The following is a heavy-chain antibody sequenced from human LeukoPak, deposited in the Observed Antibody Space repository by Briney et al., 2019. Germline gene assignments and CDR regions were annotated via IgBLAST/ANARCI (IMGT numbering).Heavy chain of an antibody. Sequence: SETLSLTCTVSGGSISSYYWSWIRQPPGKGLEWIGYIYYSGSTNYNPSLKSRVTISVDTSKNQFSLKLSSVTAADTAVYCCARLSPEYCSGGSCQREDYYGMDVWGQGTTVTVSS. J-gene: IGHJ6*02. CDR2: IYYSGST. D-gene: IGHD2-15*01. CDR1: GGSISSYY. CDR3: ARLSPEYCSGGSCQREDYYGMDV. V-gene: IGHV4-59*01.